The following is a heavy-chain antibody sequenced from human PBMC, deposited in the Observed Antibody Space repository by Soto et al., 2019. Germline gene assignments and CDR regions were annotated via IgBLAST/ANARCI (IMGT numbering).Heavy chain of an antibody. Sequence: GGSLRLSCAASGFTYSSYAMSWVRQAPGKGLEWVSAISGSGGSTYYADSVKGRFAISRDNSKNTLYLQMSSLRAEDTAIYYCAKDGRIQLWLGWGAFDIWGQGTMVTVSS. V-gene: IGHV3-23*01. CDR3: AKDGRIQLWLGWGAFDI. CDR1: GFTYSSYA. CDR2: ISGSGGST. J-gene: IGHJ3*02. D-gene: IGHD5-18*01.